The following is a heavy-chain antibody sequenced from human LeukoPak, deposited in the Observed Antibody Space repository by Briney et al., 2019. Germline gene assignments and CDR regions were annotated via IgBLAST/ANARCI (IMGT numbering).Heavy chain of an antibody. Sequence: GSLRLSCAASGFTFSSYSMNWVRQAPGQGLEWVSSISHISSNIYYADSVKGRFTISRDNAKNSLYLQMKSLRAEDTAVYYCARGKTSQNIVTRKTYNWFDPWGQGTLVTVSS. D-gene: IGHD2/OR15-2a*01. V-gene: IGHV3-21*01. J-gene: IGHJ5*02. CDR2: ISHISSNI. CDR1: GFTFSSYS. CDR3: ARGKTSQNIVTRKTYNWFDP.